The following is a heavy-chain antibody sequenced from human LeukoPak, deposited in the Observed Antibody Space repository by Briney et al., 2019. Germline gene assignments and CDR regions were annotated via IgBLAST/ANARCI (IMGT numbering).Heavy chain of an antibody. CDR1: GGTFSSYA. CDR3: ARDRRGLYSSGWYYFGY. D-gene: IGHD6-19*01. J-gene: IGHJ4*02. CDR2: IIPIFGTA. Sequence: GASVRVSCKASGGTFSSYAISWVRQAPGQGLEWMGGIIPIFGTANYAQKFQGRVTITADESTSTAYMELSSLRSEDTAVYYCARDRRGLYSSGWYYFGYWGQGTLVAVSS. V-gene: IGHV1-69*13.